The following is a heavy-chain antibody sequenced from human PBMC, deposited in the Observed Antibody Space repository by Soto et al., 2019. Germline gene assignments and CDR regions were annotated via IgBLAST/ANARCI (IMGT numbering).Heavy chain of an antibody. CDR1: GYSFTSYW. CDR2: IDPSDSYT. V-gene: IGHV5-10-1*01. D-gene: IGHD1-7*01. J-gene: IGHJ4*02. Sequence: PGESLKISCKGSGYSFTSYWISWVRQMPVKGLEWMGRIDPSDSYTNYSPSFQGHVTISADKSISTAYLQWSSLKASDTAMYYCARPPSGTTSFFDSWGQGTLVTVSS. CDR3: ARPPSGTTSFFDS.